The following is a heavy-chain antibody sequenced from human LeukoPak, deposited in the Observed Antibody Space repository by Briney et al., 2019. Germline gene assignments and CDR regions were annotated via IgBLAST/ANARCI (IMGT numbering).Heavy chain of an antibody. J-gene: IGHJ4*02. D-gene: IGHD6-19*01. CDR2: ISWNSGSI. Sequence: GGSLRLSCAASGFTFDDYAMHWVRQAPGKGLEWVSGISWNSGSIGYADSVKGRFTISRDNAKNTLYLQMGSLRAEDMAVYYCARDPGLYYFDYWGQGTLVTVSS. V-gene: IGHV3-9*03. CDR3: ARDPGLYYFDY. CDR1: GFTFDDYA.